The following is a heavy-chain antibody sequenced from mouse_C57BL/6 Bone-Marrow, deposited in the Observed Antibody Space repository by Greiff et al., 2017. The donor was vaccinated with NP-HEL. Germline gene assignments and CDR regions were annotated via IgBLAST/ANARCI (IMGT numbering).Heavy chain of an antibody. V-gene: IGHV5-6*01. D-gene: IGHD1-1*01. Sequence: EVQRVESGGDLVKPGGSLKLSCAASGFTFSSYGMSWVRQTPDKRLEWVATISSGGSYTYYPDSVKGRFTISRDNAKNTLYLQMSSLKSEDTAMYYCARDYYGSSRIYAMDYWGQGTSVTVSS. CDR1: GFTFSSYG. J-gene: IGHJ4*01. CDR2: ISSGGSYT. CDR3: ARDYYGSSRIYAMDY.